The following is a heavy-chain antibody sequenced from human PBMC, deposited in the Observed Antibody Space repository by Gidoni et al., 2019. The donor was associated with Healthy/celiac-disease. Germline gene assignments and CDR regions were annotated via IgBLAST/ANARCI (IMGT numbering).Heavy chain of an antibody. J-gene: IGHJ4*02. CDR2: IYSGGST. Sequence: EVQLVESGGGLIQPGGSLRLSCAASGFPVSSNYMSWVRQAPGKGLEWVSVIYSGGSTYYADSVKGRFTISRDNSKNTLYLQMNSLRAEDTAVYYCARDGKWELPGAFDYWGQGTLVTVSS. CDR1: GFPVSSNY. CDR3: ARDGKWELPGAFDY. D-gene: IGHD1-26*01. V-gene: IGHV3-53*01.